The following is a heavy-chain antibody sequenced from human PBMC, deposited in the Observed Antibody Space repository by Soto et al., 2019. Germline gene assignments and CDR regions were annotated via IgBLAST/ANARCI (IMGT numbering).Heavy chain of an antibody. D-gene: IGHD6-13*01. Sequence: SETRSRTWTVSGGSISSGDYYWIWIRQPPGKGLEWIGYIYYSGSTYYNPSLKSRVTISVDTSKNQFSLKLSSVTAADTAVYYCARITKAAAGTDYFDYWGQGTLVTVSS. CDR1: GGSISSGDYY. V-gene: IGHV4-30-4*01. CDR3: ARITKAAAGTDYFDY. CDR2: IYYSGST. J-gene: IGHJ4*02.